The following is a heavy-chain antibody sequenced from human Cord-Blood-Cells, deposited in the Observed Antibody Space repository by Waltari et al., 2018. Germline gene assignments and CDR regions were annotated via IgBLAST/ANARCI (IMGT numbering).Heavy chain of an antibody. CDR1: GYTLTELS. CDR3: ATGGSQGYYYYGMDV. CDR2: FEHEDGET. V-gene: IGHV1-24*01. J-gene: IGHJ6*02. Sequence: QVQLVQSGAEVKKPGASVKVSCKVSGYTLTELSMHWVRQAPGKGLEWMGGFEHEDGETNYAHKCQGRVTMTEDTSTDTAYMERSSLRSEDTAVYYCATGGSQGYYYYGMDVWGQGTTVTVSS. D-gene: IGHD5-12*01.